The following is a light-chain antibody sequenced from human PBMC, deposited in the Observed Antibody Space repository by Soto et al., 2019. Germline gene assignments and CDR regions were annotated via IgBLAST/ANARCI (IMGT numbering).Light chain of an antibody. J-gene: IGLJ1*01. CDR1: SSDVGGYNY. Sequence: QSVLTQPASVSGSPGQSITISCTGTSSDVGGYNYVSWYQQHPGKAPKLMIYEVSNRPSGVSNRFSGSKSGNTASLTISGLQAEDEADYYCSSYTSSSGKVFGTGTKLTVL. CDR3: SSYTSSSGKV. V-gene: IGLV2-14*01. CDR2: EVS.